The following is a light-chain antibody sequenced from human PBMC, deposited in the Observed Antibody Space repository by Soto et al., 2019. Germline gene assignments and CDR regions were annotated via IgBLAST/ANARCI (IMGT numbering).Light chain of an antibody. Sequence: QSALTQPASVSGSPGQSITLSCTGTSSDVGAYNSVSWYQQHPGKAPKLIIYDVSTRPSGVSNRFSGSKSGSTASLTISGLQAEDEADYYCSSSTTSTTRVFGTGTKVTVL. CDR3: SSSTTSTTRV. CDR1: SSDVGAYNS. J-gene: IGLJ1*01. V-gene: IGLV2-14*03. CDR2: DVS.